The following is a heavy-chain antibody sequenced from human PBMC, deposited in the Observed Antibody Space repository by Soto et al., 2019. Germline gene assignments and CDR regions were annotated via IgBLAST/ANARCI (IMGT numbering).Heavy chain of an antibody. CDR3: ARRRTSDYYFWSGSSHYDGMDV. Sequence: PGGSLKISCKGSGYSFTSYWFGWVRQMPGKGLEWMGIIYPGDSDTRYSPSFQGQVTISADKPISTAYLQWSSLKASDTAMYYCARRRTSDYYFWSGSSHYDGMDVWGQGTPVTVSS. D-gene: IGHD3-3*01. CDR1: GYSFTSYW. CDR2: IYPGDSDT. J-gene: IGHJ6*02. V-gene: IGHV5-51*01.